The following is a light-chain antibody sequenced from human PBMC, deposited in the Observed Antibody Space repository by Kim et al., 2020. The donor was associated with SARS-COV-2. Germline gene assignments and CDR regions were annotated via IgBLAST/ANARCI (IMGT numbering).Light chain of an antibody. Sequence: DIQMTQSPSTLSASVGDRVTITCRASQSISSWLAWYQQKPGKAPKLLIYKASSLESGVPSRFSGSGSGTEFTLTISSLQPDDFATYYCQFWDTFGQGTKLEI. CDR3: QFWDT. V-gene: IGKV1-5*03. CDR1: QSISSW. J-gene: IGKJ2*01. CDR2: KAS.